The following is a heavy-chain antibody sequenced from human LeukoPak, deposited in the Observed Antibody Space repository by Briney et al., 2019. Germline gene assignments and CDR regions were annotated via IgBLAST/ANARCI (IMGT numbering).Heavy chain of an antibody. D-gene: IGHD4-17*01. Sequence: ASVKVSCKASGGSFSSYAFSWVRQAPGQGLEWIGRSIPILGLPDYAQKFRGRVTITADKATATAYMELSSLRSDDTAIYYCARDTTVTTDDYNYYYALDVWGQGTSVTVSS. V-gene: IGHV1-69*04. J-gene: IGHJ6*02. CDR1: GGSFSSYA. CDR2: SIPILGLP. CDR3: ARDTTVTTDDYNYYYALDV.